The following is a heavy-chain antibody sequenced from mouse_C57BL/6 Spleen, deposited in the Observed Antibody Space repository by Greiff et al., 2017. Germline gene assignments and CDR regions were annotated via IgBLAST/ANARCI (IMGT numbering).Heavy chain of an antibody. D-gene: IGHD1-1*01. J-gene: IGHJ1*03. CDR1: GYTFTSYW. CDR2: IYPSDSET. V-gene: IGHV1-61*01. Sequence: QVQLKESGAELVRPGSSVKLSCKASGYTFTSYWMDWVKQRPGQGLEWIGNIYPSDSETHYNQKFKDKATLTVDKSSSTAYMQLSSLTSEDSAVYYCARTLYYGSRGYWYFDVWGTGTTVTVSS. CDR3: ARTLYYGSRGYWYFDV.